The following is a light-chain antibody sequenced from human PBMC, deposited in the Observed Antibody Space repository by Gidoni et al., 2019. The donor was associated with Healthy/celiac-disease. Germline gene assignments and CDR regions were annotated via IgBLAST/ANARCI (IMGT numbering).Light chain of an antibody. CDR2: KAS. CDR3: QQYNSYPWT. J-gene: IGKJ1*01. V-gene: IGKV1-5*03. Sequence: DIQMTQSPSTLSASVGDRFTITCRASQSISSWLAWYQQKPGKDPKLLIYKASSLESGVPSRFSGSGSGTEFTLTISSLQPDDFATYYCQQYNSYPWTFGQGTKVEIK. CDR1: QSISSW.